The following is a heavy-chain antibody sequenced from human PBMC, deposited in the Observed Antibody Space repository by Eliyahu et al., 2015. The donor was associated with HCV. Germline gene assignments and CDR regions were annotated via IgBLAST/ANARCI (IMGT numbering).Heavy chain of an antibody. J-gene: IGHJ5*02. CDR2: IFYTGTT. CDR1: GGSXSXYSYY. D-gene: IGHD7-27*01. V-gene: IGHV4-39*01. Sequence: QMQLQESGPGLVRPSXTLSLXXXVSGGSXSXYSYYWAWIRQSPGKGLEWIGSIFYTGTTYSNPSLKSRVSMSVDTSDHHFSLNLNSVTAADTAVYYCVRQRALDSPLGNLNWLDPWGQGILVVVSS. CDR3: VRQRALDSPLGNLNWLDP.